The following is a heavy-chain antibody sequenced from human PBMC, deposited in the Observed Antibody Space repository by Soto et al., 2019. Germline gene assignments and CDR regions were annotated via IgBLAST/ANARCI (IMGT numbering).Heavy chain of an antibody. CDR2: MNPNSGNT. D-gene: IGHD3-10*01. Sequence: ASVKVSCKASGYTFTSYDINWVRQATGQGLEWMGWMNPNSGNTGYAQKFQGRVTMTRNTSISTAYMELSSLRSEETAVYYCASRNRVLLWFGESDAFDIWGQGTMVTVSS. V-gene: IGHV1-8*01. J-gene: IGHJ3*02. CDR1: GYTFTSYD. CDR3: ASRNRVLLWFGESDAFDI.